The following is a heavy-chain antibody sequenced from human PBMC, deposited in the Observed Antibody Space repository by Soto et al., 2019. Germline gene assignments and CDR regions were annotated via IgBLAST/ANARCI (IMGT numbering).Heavy chain of an antibody. J-gene: IGHJ4*02. V-gene: IGHV1-2*02. CDR2: INPNSGGT. D-gene: IGHD3-9*01. CDR3: ARGARRYDILTGL. Sequence: ASVKVSCKASGYTFTGSYMHWVRQVPGQGLEWMGWINPNSGGTNYAQKFQGRVTMTRDTSISTAYMELSRLRSDDTAVYYCARGARRYDILTGLWGQGTLVTVSS. CDR1: GYTFTGSY.